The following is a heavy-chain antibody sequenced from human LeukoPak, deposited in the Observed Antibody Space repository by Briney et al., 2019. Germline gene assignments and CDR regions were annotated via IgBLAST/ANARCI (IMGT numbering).Heavy chain of an antibody. D-gene: IGHD1-7*01. CDR3: ARFAKELPALDY. CDR1: GGSISSYY. V-gene: IGHV4-59*06. Sequence: SETLSLTCTVSGGSISSYYWNWIRQPPGKGLEWIGYIYYSGSTYYNPSLKSRVTISVDTSKNQFSLKLSSVTAADTAVYYCARFAKELPALDYWGQGTLVTVSS. J-gene: IGHJ4*02. CDR2: IYYSGST.